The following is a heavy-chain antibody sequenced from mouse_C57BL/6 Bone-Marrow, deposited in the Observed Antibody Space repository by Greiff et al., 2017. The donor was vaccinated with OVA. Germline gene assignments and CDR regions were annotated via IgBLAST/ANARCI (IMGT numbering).Heavy chain of an antibody. CDR2: ISSGGSYT. CDR1: GFTFSSYG. CDR3: ARHGDYGRFFDY. J-gene: IGHJ2*01. D-gene: IGHD1-1*01. V-gene: IGHV5-6*01. Sequence: EVKLVESGGDLVKPGGSLKLSCAASGFTFSSYGMSWVRQTPDKRLEWVATISSGGSYTYYPDSVKGRFTISRDNAKNTLYLQMSSLKSEDTAMYYGARHGDYGRFFDYWGQGTTLTVSS.